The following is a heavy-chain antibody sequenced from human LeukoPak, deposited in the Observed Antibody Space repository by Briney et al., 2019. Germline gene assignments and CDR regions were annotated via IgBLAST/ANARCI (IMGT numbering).Heavy chain of an antibody. CDR3: ARVLSGGYSYGNIDY. Sequence: GGSLRLSCAASGFTFSSYAMLWVRQAPGKGLEWVAVISYDGSNKYYADSVKGRFTISRDNSKNTLYLQMNSLRAEDTAVYYCARVLSGGYSYGNIDYWGQGTLVTVSS. D-gene: IGHD5-18*01. CDR1: GFTFSSYA. CDR2: ISYDGSNK. J-gene: IGHJ4*02. V-gene: IGHV3-30*04.